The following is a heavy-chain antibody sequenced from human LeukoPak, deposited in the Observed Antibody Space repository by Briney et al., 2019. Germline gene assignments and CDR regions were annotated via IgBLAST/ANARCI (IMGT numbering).Heavy chain of an antibody. CDR3: ARRSDYYDILNL. D-gene: IGHD3-22*01. V-gene: IGHV4-59*01. Sequence: SETLSLTCTVSGGSISNYYWTRIRQPPGQGLEWIGYIYYTGSTNYNPSLKSRVTISVDTSKNQFSLKLSSVTAADTAVYYCARRSDYYDILNLWGQGTMVTVSS. CDR1: GGSISNYY. J-gene: IGHJ3*01. CDR2: IYYTGST.